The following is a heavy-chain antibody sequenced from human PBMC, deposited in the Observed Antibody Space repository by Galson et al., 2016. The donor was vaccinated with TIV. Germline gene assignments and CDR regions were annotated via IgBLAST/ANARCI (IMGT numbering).Heavy chain of an antibody. CDR2: IYTSGST. V-gene: IGHV4-61*02. D-gene: IGHD5-24*01. J-gene: IGHJ3*02. CDR1: GAFIRSGSYY. Sequence: TCSVSGAFIRSGSYYWTWIRQPAGKGLEWLGRIYTSGSTDYNPSVKSRVTISIDSSNNHFSLKLNSVTAADTAVYFCARGGDGYNSRSLDALDTWGQGTMATVAS. CDR3: ARGGDGYNSRSLDALDT.